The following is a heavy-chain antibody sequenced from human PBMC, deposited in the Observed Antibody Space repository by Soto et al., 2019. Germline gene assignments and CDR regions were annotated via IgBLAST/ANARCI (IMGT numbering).Heavy chain of an antibody. D-gene: IGHD4-17*01. V-gene: IGHV4-59*08. CDR2: IYYSGST. Sequence: SGTLSVTCTVSGGSILSYYWSWIRHPPGKGLEWIGYIYYSGSTNYNPSLKSRVTISVDTSKNQFSLKLSSVTAADTAVYYCARLDDYGDYVFDYWGQGTLVTVSS. CDR3: ARLDDYGDYVFDY. CDR1: GGSILSYY. J-gene: IGHJ4*02.